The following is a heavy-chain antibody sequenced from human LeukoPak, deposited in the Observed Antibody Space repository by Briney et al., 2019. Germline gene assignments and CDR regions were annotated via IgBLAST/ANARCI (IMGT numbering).Heavy chain of an antibody. CDR1: GGSVSSGDYY. V-gene: IGHV4-39*01. J-gene: IGHJ4*02. CDR2: IYYSGST. CDR3: ARRWGLKHFDY. D-gene: IGHD3-16*01. Sequence: SETLSLTCTVSGGSVSSGDYYWGWIRQPPGKGLEWIGSIYYSGSTYYNPSLKSRVTISIDTSKNQFSLKLSSVTAADTAVYYCARRWGLKHFDYWGQGTLVTVSS.